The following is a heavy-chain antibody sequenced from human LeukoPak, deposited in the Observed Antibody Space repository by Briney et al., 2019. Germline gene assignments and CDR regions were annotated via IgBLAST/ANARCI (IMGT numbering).Heavy chain of an antibody. CDR1: GFSFSSES. CDR3: ARDSEPLEYCGGDCYSSFDY. D-gene: IGHD2-21*02. V-gene: IGHV3-48*01. Sequence: PGGSLRLSCAASGFSFSSESMNWVRQAPGKGLEWVSYISSTGSTIFYADSVKGRFTISRDNAKNSLYLQMNSLRAEDTAVYFCARDSEPLEYCGGDCYSSFDYWGQGTLVTVSS. CDR2: ISSTGSTI. J-gene: IGHJ4*02.